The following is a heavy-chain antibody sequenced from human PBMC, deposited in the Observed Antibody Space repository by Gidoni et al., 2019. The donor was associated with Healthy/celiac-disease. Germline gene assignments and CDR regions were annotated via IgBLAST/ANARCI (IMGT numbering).Heavy chain of an antibody. CDR1: GYTFTGYS. V-gene: IGHV1-2*02. J-gene: IGHJ5*02. CDR3: AREGTDCSSTSCYDGVKFDP. CDR2: INPNSGGT. D-gene: IGHD2-2*01. Sequence: QVQLVQSGAEVKKPGASVKVSCKAPGYTFTGYSMHWARQAPGQGLEWMGWINPNSGGTNYAQKFQGRVTMTRDTSISTAYMELSRLRSDDTAVYYCAREGTDCSSTSCYDGVKFDPWGQGTLVTVSS.